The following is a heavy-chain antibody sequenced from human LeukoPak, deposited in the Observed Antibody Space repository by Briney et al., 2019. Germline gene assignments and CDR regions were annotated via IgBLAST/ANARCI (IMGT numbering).Heavy chain of an antibody. V-gene: IGHV4-61*08. J-gene: IGHJ4*02. D-gene: IGHD3-10*01. CDR2: IYYSGST. CDR3: ARDRNYYGSGSYFDY. Sequence: SQTLSLTCTVSGGSISSGGYYWSWIRQPPGKGLEWIGYIYYSGSTNYNPSLKSRVTISVDTSKNQFSLKLSSVTAADTAVYYCARDRNYYGSGSYFDYWGQGTLVTVSS. CDR1: GGSISSGGYY.